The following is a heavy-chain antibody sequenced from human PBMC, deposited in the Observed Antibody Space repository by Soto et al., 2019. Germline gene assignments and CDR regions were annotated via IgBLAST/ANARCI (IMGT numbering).Heavy chain of an antibody. CDR3: ARVVVVPAAGSPASNGWFDP. D-gene: IGHD2-2*01. J-gene: IGHJ5*02. CDR2: IYYSGST. V-gene: IGHV4-39*01. CDR1: GGSISSSSYY. Sequence: SETLSLTCTVSGGSISSSSYYWGWIRQPPGKGLEWIGSIYYSGSTYYNPSLKSRVTISVDTSKNQFSLKLSSVTAADTAVYYCARVVVVPAAGSPASNGWFDPWGQGTLVTVSS.